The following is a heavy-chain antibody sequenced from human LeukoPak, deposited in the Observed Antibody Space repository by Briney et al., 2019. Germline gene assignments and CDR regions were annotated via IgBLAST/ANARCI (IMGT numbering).Heavy chain of an antibody. J-gene: IGHJ4*02. D-gene: IGHD5-18*01. Sequence: SETLSLTCTVSGGSISSYYWSWIRQPPGKGLEWIGYIHYSGSTNQNRSLKSRVTISVDTSKNQFSLKLSSVTAADTAVYYCARLTVDTAMGDGYYFDYWGQGTLVTVSS. V-gene: IGHV4-59*01. CDR2: IHYSGST. CDR1: GGSISSYY. CDR3: ARLTVDTAMGDGYYFDY.